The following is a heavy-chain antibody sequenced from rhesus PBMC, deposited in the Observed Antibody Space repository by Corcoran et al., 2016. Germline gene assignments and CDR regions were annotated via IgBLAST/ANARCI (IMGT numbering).Heavy chain of an antibody. D-gene: IGHD2-39*01. CDR1: GGSISGGYD. CDR3: ARRYCSRGVCYFDY. CDR2: IFGSSGST. Sequence: QVQLQESGPGLVKSSETLSLTCAVSGGSISGGYDWSWIRQPPGKGLEWIGHIFGSSGSTHYNPSLNNRVTISKDTSKNQFSLKLSSVTAADTAVYYCARRYCSRGVCYFDYWGQGVLVTVSS. V-gene: IGHV4-76*01. J-gene: IGHJ4*01.